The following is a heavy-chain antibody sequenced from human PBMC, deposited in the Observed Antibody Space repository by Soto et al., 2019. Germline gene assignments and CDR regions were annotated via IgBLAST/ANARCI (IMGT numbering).Heavy chain of an antibody. CDR3: ARLYYYDSSGYYYVDPGHDAFDI. Sequence: ASVKVSCKASGGTFSSYAISWVRQAPGQGLEWMGGIIPIFGTANYAQKFQGRVTITADESTSTAYMELSSLRSEDTAVYYCARLYYYDSSGYYYVDPGHDAFDIWGQGTMVTVSS. V-gene: IGHV1-69*13. CDR2: IIPIFGTA. CDR1: GGTFSSYA. D-gene: IGHD3-22*01. J-gene: IGHJ3*02.